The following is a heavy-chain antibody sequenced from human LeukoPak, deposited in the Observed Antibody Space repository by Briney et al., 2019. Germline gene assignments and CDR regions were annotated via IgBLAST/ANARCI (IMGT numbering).Heavy chain of an antibody. D-gene: IGHD1-26*01. V-gene: IGHV1-8*01. J-gene: IGHJ6*02. CDR2: MNPNSGNT. CDR3: ASSYSVTYYHYYGMDV. Sequence: ASVKVSCKASGYTFTSYDINWVRQATGQGLEWMGWMNPNSGNTGYAQKFQGRVTMTRNTSISTAYMELSSLRSEDTAVYYCASSYSVTYYHYYGMDVWGQGTTVTVSS. CDR1: GYTFTSYD.